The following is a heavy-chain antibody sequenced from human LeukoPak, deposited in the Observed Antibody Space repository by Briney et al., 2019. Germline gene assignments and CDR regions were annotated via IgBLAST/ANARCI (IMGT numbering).Heavy chain of an antibody. CDR3: AKTGGTLHYFDY. V-gene: IGHV3-64*01. J-gene: IGHJ4*02. Sequence: GGSLRLSCAASGFTFSTYSLHWVRQVPGKGLEYVSAISSIGGTTYYANSVKGRFTISRDNSKNTLYLQMNSLKAEDTAVYYCAKTGGTLHYFDYWGQGTLVTVSS. CDR1: GFTFSTYS. CDR2: ISSIGGTT. D-gene: IGHD1-14*01.